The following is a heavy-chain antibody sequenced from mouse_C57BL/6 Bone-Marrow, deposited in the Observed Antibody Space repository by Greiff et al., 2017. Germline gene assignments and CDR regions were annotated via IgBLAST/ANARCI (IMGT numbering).Heavy chain of an antibody. CDR2: ISNFAYSI. CDR1: GFTFSDYG. D-gene: IGHD2-4*01. J-gene: IGHJ3*01. V-gene: IGHV5-15*01. CDR3: ARYDYGFFAY. Sequence: DVQLVESGGGLVQPGGSLKLSCAASGFTFSDYGMAWVRQAPRKGLEWVAFISNFAYSIYYADTVTGRFTISRENAKNTLYLEMSSLRSEDSAMYYCARYDYGFFAYWGQGTLVTVSA.